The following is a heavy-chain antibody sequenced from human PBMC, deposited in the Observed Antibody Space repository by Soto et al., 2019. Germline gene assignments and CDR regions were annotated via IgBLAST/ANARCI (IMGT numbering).Heavy chain of an antibody. CDR1: EFTFSSYA. CDR3: AKDKSTNSRSYHALDV. Sequence: QVQLVESGGGVVQPGESLRLSCAASEFTFSSYAMHWVRQAPGKGLEWVAVVSNDGSNKYYGDSVKGRFTISRDNAKNTLNLQRNSLTAEDTAVYYCAKDKSTNSRSYHALDVWGQGTTVTASS. J-gene: IGHJ6*02. V-gene: IGHV3-30*18. D-gene: IGHD2-8*01. CDR2: VSNDGSNK.